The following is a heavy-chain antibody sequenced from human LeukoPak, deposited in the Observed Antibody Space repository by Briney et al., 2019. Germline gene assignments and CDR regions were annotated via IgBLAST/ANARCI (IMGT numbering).Heavy chain of an antibody. D-gene: IGHD2-21*02. V-gene: IGHV3-7*01. CDR3: TRDFGSIVVVTAIVD. CDR1: GFTLSDHY. Sequence: GGSLRLSCAASGFTLSDHYIDWFRQAPGKGLEWVANIKPDGSEKYYVDSVKGRFTISRDNAKNSLYQQMNSLRAEDTAIYYCTRDFGSIVVVTAIVDWGQGTLVTVSS. CDR2: IKPDGSEK. J-gene: IGHJ4*02.